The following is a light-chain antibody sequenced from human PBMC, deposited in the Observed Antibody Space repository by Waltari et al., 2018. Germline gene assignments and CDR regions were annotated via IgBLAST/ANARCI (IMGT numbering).Light chain of an antibody. CDR1: QSVSSN. J-gene: IGKJ1*01. V-gene: IGKV3-15*01. CDR3: QQYNNWPPWT. CDR2: GAS. Sequence: VMPQSPATLSVSPGERAPLPCRASQSVSSNLAWYQQKPGQAPRLLIYGASTRATGIPARFSGSGSGTEFTLTISSLQSEDFAVYYCQQYNNWPPWTFGQGTKVEIK.